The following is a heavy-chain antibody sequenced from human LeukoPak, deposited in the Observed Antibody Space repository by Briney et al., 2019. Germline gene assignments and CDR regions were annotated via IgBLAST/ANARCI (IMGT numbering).Heavy chain of an antibody. D-gene: IGHD6-19*01. V-gene: IGHV4-34*01. CDR2: INHSGST. Sequence: SETLSLTCAVYGGSFSGYYWSWIRQPPGKGLGWIGEINHSGSTNYNPSLKSRVTISVDTSKNQFSLKLSSVTAADTAVYYCARYGSGWYDLIGTPGWFDPWGQGTLVTVSS. CDR1: GGSFSGYY. CDR3: ARYGSGWYDLIGTPGWFDP. J-gene: IGHJ5*02.